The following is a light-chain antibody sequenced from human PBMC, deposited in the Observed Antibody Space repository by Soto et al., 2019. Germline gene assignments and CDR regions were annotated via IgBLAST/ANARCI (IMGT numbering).Light chain of an antibody. J-gene: IGKJ1*01. CDR2: VAS. Sequence: DIQMTESTSSLSASVGDSLNITCRASQYISTYLNWYQQKPGKAPKLLIYVASNLQSGVPSRFSGRGSGTDFTLTISSLQPEDIATYYCQESYSTSFGQGTKVDIK. CDR3: QESYSTS. CDR1: QYISTY. V-gene: IGKV1-39*01.